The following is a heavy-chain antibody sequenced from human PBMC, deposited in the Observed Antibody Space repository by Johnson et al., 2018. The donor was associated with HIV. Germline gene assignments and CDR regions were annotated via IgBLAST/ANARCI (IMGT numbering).Heavy chain of an antibody. V-gene: IGHV3-30*02. CDR3: SRDQAYSSSSEI. J-gene: IGHJ3*02. D-gene: IGHD6-6*01. Sequence: QVQVVESGGGVVQPGGSLRLSCAASGFTFSTYGMHWVRQAPGQGLEWVACLGDDGSSQNYADSVKNRFTISRDNSKNTLYLQMTSLRAEDTAVYYCSRDQAYSSSSEIWGQGTMVTVSS. CDR2: LGDDGSSQ. CDR1: GFTFSTYG.